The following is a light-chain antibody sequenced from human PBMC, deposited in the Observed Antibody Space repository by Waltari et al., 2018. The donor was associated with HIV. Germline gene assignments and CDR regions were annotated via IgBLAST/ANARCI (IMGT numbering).Light chain of an antibody. J-gene: IGLJ2*01. CDR1: KLGDKY. Sequence: SFELTQPPSVSVSPGQTASITCSGDKLGDKYSCWYQQKPGQSPVLVIYEDTKRPSGIPERFSASNSGQTATLTISGTQAMDESDYSCQTWDSTTVVFGGGTKLTVL. CDR2: EDT. CDR3: QTWDSTTVV. V-gene: IGLV3-1*01.